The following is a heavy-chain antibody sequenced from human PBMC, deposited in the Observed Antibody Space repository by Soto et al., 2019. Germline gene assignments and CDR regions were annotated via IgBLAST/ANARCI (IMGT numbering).Heavy chain of an antibody. V-gene: IGHV4-4*02. CDR3: ARGLSDTAMPRGNWFDP. D-gene: IGHD5-18*01. Sequence: PSETLSLTCAVSGGSISSSNWRSWVRQPPGKGLEWIAEIYHSGSTNYNPSLKSRVTISVDKSKNQFSLKLSSVTAADTAVYYCARGLSDTAMPRGNWFDPWGQGTLVTVSS. CDR1: GGSISSSNW. J-gene: IGHJ5*02. CDR2: IYHSGST.